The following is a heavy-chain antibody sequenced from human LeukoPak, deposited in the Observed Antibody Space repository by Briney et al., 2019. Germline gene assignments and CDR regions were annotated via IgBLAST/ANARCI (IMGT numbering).Heavy chain of an antibody. J-gene: IGHJ6*03. D-gene: IGHD3-10*01. V-gene: IGHV4-38-2*02. CDR3: ARDLQLLWFGDPEAYYMDV. CDR1: GYSFSSGYY. Sequence: SETLSLTCTVSGYSFSSGYYWGWSRQPPGKVLELIGSIYHSGSTYYNQSLKSRVTISVDTSKNQFSLKLSSVTAADTAVYYCARDLQLLWFGDPEAYYMDVWGKGTTVTVSS. CDR2: IYHSGST.